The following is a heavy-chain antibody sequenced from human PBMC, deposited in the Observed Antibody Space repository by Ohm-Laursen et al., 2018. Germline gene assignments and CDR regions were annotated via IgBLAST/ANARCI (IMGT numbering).Heavy chain of an antibody. CDR1: GFSFSTSGVG. CDR3: AHRLAGNYFDY. CDR2: IYWDDDK. D-gene: IGHD6-25*01. V-gene: IGHV2-5*02. J-gene: IGHJ4*02. Sequence: TQTLPLTRTFSGFSFSTSGVGVGWIRQPPGKALEWLALIYWDDDKRYSPSLKRRLTITKDTSKNQVVLTMTNMDPVDTATYYCAHRLAGNYFDYWGRGTLVTVSS.